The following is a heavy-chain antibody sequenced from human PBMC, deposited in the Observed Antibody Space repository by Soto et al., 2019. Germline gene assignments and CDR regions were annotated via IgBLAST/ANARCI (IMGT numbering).Heavy chain of an antibody. Sequence: SETLSLTCDVSGYSISSGYFWGWIRQPPGKGLEWIGSIYHSGSTKYNPSLKSRVNMSVDTSKNQFSLKLSSVTAADTAVYYCARGGTWQYWGQGTQVTSP. CDR3: ARGGTWQY. D-gene: IGHD1-1*01. V-gene: IGHV4-38-2*01. J-gene: IGHJ4*02. CDR2: IYHSGST. CDR1: GYSISSGYF.